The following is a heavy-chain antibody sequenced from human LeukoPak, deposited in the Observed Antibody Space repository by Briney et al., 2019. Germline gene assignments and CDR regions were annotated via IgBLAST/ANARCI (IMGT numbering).Heavy chain of an antibody. Sequence: PGGSLRLYCAASGFTFSDYYMDWVRQAPGKGLEWVGRTRNRANSYTTEYAASVEGRFTISRDDSKNSLYLQMNSLKTEDTAVYYCARLSAQFRAFDVWGQGTMVTVSS. CDR1: GFTFSDYY. V-gene: IGHV3-72*01. CDR2: TRNRANSYTT. J-gene: IGHJ3*01. D-gene: IGHD2-15*01. CDR3: ARLSAQFRAFDV.